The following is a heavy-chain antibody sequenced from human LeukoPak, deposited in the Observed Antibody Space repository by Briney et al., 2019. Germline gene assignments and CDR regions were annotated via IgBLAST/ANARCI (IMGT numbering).Heavy chain of an antibody. V-gene: IGHV1-18*01. J-gene: IGHJ4*02. CDR3: ARPYDSSGYYNYYFDN. D-gene: IGHD3-22*01. CDR1: GYSFITYG. Sequence: ASVKVSCKASGYSFITYGISWVRQAPGQGLEWMGLISAYNRSTDYAQNLQGRVTMTTDTSTSTAYMEMRSLISDDTAVYYCARPYDSSGYYNYYFDNWGQGTLVTVSS. CDR2: ISAYNRST.